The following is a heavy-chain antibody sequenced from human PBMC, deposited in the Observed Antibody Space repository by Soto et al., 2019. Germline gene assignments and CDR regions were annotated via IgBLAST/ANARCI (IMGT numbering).Heavy chain of an antibody. J-gene: IGHJ3*01. CDR3: ARQRPWLDGGDAFDF. V-gene: IGHV4-61*03. CDR2: VYDSGIT. Sequence: SETLSLTCTVSGGSVSSGSYYWSWIRQPPGKALEWIGYVYDSGITNYNPSLKSRVTTSVDTSNNHFSLKLSSVTAADTAVYYCARQRPWLDGGDAFDFWGPGTRVTVSS. D-gene: IGHD6-19*01. CDR1: GGSVSSGSYY.